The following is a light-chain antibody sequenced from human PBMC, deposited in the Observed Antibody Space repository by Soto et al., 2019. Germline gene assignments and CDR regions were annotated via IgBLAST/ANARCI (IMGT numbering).Light chain of an antibody. J-gene: IGKJ4*01. CDR2: DAS. CDR1: QSVSSY. V-gene: IGKV3-11*01. Sequence: EIVLTQSPATLSLSPGERATLSCRASQSVSSYLAWYQQKPGQAPRLLIYDASNRATGIPARFSGDGSGTDFTLTITSLACEDLAGYYCQQRSSLPLTFGEGTKVEIK. CDR3: QQRSSLPLT.